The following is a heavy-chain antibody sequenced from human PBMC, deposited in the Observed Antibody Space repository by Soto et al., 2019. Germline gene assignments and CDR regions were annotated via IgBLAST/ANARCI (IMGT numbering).Heavy chain of an antibody. D-gene: IGHD1-1*01. V-gene: IGHV4-59*12. J-gene: IGHJ5*02. CDR3: ARRVISSATTGSQDNWLDP. CDR1: GGSISTYY. Sequence: TSETLSLTCTVSGGSISTYYWNWIRQPPGKGLEWIGYIYYTGSTHYNPSLKSRVTISVDTSQNQFSLKLSSVTAADTAVYFCARRVISSATTGSQDNWLDPWGQGTRVTVSS. CDR2: IYYTGST.